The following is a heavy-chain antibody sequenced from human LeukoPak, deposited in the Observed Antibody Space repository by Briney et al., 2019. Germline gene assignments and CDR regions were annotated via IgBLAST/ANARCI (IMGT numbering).Heavy chain of an antibody. CDR3: ARGSSGYYYSLLGY. Sequence: PGGSLRLSCAASGFTVSSNYMSWVRRAPGKGLEWVSVSYSGGSTYYADSVKGRFTISRDNSKNTVYLQMNSLRAEDTAVYYCARGSSGYYYSLLGYWGQGTLVTVSS. D-gene: IGHD3-22*01. CDR1: GFTVSSNY. CDR2: SYSGGST. J-gene: IGHJ4*02. V-gene: IGHV3-53*01.